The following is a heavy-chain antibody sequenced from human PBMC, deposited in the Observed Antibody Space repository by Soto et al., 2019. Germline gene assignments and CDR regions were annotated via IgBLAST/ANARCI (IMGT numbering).Heavy chain of an antibody. CDR1: GGSFSGYY. V-gene: IGHV4-34*01. CDR3: ARGKPRGYSSGWFAPLLDY. J-gene: IGHJ4*02. D-gene: IGHD6-19*01. Sequence: SATLSLTCAVYGGSFSGYYWSWILQPPGKGLEWIGEINHSGSTNYNPSLKSRVTISVDTSKNQFSLKLSSVTAADTAVYYCARGKPRGYSSGWFAPLLDYWGQGTLVTVYS. CDR2: INHSGST.